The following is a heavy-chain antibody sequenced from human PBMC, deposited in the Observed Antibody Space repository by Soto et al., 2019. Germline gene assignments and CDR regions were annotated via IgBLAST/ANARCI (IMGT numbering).Heavy chain of an antibody. CDR1: GGSISSYY. Sequence: PSETLSLTCTVSGGSISSYYWSWIRQPPGKGLEWIGYIYYSGSTNYNPSLKSRVTISVDTSKNQFSLKLSSVTAADTAVYYCARGPEYSSSLVYYYGMDVWGQGTTVTVLL. J-gene: IGHJ6*02. CDR3: ARGPEYSSSLVYYYGMDV. D-gene: IGHD6-6*01. CDR2: IYYSGST. V-gene: IGHV4-59*01.